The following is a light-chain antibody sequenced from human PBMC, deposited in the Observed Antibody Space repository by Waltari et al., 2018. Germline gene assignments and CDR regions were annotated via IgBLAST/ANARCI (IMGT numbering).Light chain of an antibody. CDR2: DAS. V-gene: IGKV3-11*01. CDR1: QSVSIN. J-gene: IGKJ5*01. Sequence: EVVLTQSPATLSLSPGERATLSCRASQSVSINLAWYQHKPGQAPRLLIYDASNRATGIPARCSGSGSGTDFTLTISSLEPEDFAVYYCQQRKYWPPITFGQGTRLEIK. CDR3: QQRKYWPPIT.